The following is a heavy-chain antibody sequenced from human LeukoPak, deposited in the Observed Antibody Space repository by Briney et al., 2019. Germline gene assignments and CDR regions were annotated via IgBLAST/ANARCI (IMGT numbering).Heavy chain of an antibody. V-gene: IGHV4-59*08. CDR1: GGSISSYY. CDR2: IFYSGGS. D-gene: IGHD2-2*01. Sequence: PSETLSLTCTVSGGSISSYYWTWIRQPPGKGLEWIGYIFYSGGSNYNPSLKSRVTISVDTSKNHFSLKLSSVTAADTAVYYCARLGSTFDIWGQGTMVTVSS. J-gene: IGHJ3*02. CDR3: ARLGSTFDI.